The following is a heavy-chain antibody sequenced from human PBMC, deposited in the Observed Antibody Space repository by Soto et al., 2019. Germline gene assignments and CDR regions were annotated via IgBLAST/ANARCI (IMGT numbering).Heavy chain of an antibody. CDR3: ARHPERIAQIGWFDP. Sequence: PGGSLRLSCAASGFTFSSYSMNWVRQAPGKGLEWVSYISSISSTIYYADSVKGRFTISRDNAKNSLYLQMNSLRAEDTAVYYCARHPERIAQIGWFDPWGQGTLVTVSS. J-gene: IGHJ5*02. CDR1: GFTFSSYS. CDR2: ISSISSTI. D-gene: IGHD6-13*01. V-gene: IGHV3-48*01.